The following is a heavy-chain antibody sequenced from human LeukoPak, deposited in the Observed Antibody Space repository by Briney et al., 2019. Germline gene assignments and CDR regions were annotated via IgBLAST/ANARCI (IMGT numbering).Heavy chain of an antibody. D-gene: IGHD6-13*01. CDR3: ARTRIAAAGRGFDP. V-gene: IGHV1-8*01. J-gene: IGHJ5*02. Sequence: ASVEVSCKASGYTFTSYDINWVRQATGQGLEWMGWMNPNSGNTGYAQKFQGRVTMTRNTSISTAYMELSSLRSEDTAVYYCARTRIAAAGRGFDPWGQGTLVTVSS. CDR1: GYTFTSYD. CDR2: MNPNSGNT.